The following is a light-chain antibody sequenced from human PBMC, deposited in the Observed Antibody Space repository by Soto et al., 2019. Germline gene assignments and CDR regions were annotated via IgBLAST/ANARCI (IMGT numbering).Light chain of an antibody. V-gene: IGKV3-15*01. CDR3: QQYNKWPRT. Sequence: EIVMAQSPATLSASPGERVTLSCTASQSVSRTLAWYQQKPGQAPRLLIYDASTRAKGIPARFSGSGSGTEFTLSISSLQSEDFAVYYCQQYNKWPRTFGQGTKVDI. CDR2: DAS. J-gene: IGKJ1*01. CDR1: QSVSRT.